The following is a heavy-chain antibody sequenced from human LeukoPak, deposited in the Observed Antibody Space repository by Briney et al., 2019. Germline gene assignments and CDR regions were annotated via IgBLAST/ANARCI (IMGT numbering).Heavy chain of an antibody. V-gene: IGHV3-9*01. D-gene: IGHD1-26*01. CDR3: AKDFVGAIQAFDI. CDR1: GLTFSSYA. CDR2: ISWNSGSI. Sequence: GGSLRLSCAASGLTFSSYAMHWVRQAPGKGLEWVSGISWNSGSIGYADSVKGRFTISRDNAKNSLYLQMNSLRAEDTALYYCAKDFVGAIQAFDIWGQGTMVTVSS. J-gene: IGHJ3*02.